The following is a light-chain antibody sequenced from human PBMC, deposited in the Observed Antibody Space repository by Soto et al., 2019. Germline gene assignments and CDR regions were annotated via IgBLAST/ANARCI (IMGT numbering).Light chain of an antibody. CDR3: QQSYNSPQT. CDR2: AAS. V-gene: IGKV1-39*01. Sequence: DIQMTQSPSSLSASVGDEVTITCRASQTIMTYLNWYQLKPGKPPRLLIYAASSLQSGVPSRFSGSGSGTDFTLTISSLQPEEFATYSCQQSYNSPQTVGQGTKVDI. CDR1: QTIMTY. J-gene: IGKJ1*01.